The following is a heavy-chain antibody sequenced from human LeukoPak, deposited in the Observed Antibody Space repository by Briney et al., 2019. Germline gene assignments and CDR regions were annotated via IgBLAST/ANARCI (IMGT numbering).Heavy chain of an antibody. V-gene: IGHV4-4*07. CDR3: ARTYDSPGYYSPDYYYMDV. CDR1: GGPISTYC. J-gene: IGHJ6*03. Sequence: PSETLSLTCTASGGPISTYCWSWIRQPAGKGLEWIGHICTSGSTNYNPSLKSRVTMSVDTSNNEFSLKLNSVTAADTAVYYCARTYDSPGYYSPDYYYMDVWGKGTTVTISS. D-gene: IGHD3-22*01. CDR2: ICTSGST.